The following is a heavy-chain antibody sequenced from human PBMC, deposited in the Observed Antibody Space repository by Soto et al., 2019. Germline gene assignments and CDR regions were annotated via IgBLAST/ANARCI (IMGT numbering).Heavy chain of an antibody. V-gene: IGHV4-59*08. CDR1: GGSISIYY. CDR3: ARHHDS. CDR2: NYYSRST. Sequence: SETLSLTCTVSGGSISIYYWSWIRQPPGKGLEWNGYNYYSRSTNDNPSIKTRNTIKIDTSKYQFSLKLSSVTAADTAVYYCARHHDSWGQGTLVTVS. J-gene: IGHJ4*02.